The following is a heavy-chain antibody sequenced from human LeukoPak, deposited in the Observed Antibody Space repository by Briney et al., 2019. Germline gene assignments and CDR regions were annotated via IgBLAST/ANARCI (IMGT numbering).Heavy chain of an antibody. J-gene: IGHJ4*02. CDR1: GGSISSYY. CDR3: AKSPGGLTILRGVPLEY. CDR2: ISGNGDST. Sequence: PSETLSLTCTVSGGSISSYYWSWVRQAPGKGLEWVSGISGNGDSTYYADSAKGRFTISRDNSKHTLYLQMNSLRVEDTAVYYCAKSPGGLTILRGVPLEYWGQGTLVTVSS. V-gene: IGHV3-23*01. D-gene: IGHD3-10*01.